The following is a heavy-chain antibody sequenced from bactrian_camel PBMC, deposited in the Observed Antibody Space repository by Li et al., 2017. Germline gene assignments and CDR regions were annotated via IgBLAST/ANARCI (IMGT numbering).Heavy chain of an antibody. Sequence: HVQLVESGGGSALAGGSVRLSCAASGYTFNTYSWFRQAPGREREGVAAIDTGDGSTYYLNSVKGRFTISRDNAGPTMYLQMDKLQPEDTARYFCAFAPGVTLWRGFLDADVHKFWGRGTQVTVS. CDR3: AFAPGVTLWRGFLDADVHKF. J-gene: IGHJ4*01. V-gene: IGHV3S1*01. D-gene: IGHD4*01. CDR1: GYTFNTYS. CDR2: IDTGDGST.